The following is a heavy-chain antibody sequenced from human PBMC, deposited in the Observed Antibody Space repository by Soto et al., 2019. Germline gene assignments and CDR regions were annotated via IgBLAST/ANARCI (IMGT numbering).Heavy chain of an antibody. D-gene: IGHD3-3*01. V-gene: IGHV4-59*08. CDR3: ARHGDYDFWSGYYQYYYYYMDD. Sequence: TSETLSLTCTVSGGSISSYYWSWIRQPPGKGLEWIGYIYYSGSTNYNPSLKSRVTISVDTSKNQFSLKLSSVTAADTAVYYCARHGDYDFWSGYYQYYYYYMDDWGKGTTVTVSS. CDR1: GGSISSYY. CDR2: IYYSGST. J-gene: IGHJ6*03.